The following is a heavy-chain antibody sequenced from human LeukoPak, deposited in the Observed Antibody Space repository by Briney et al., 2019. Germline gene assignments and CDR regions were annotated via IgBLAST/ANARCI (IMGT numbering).Heavy chain of an antibody. CDR3: ARAVYMGGSCDAFDI. J-gene: IGHJ3*02. CDR1: GYTFTSYY. V-gene: IGHV1-46*01. D-gene: IGHD1-26*01. CDR2: INPSGGST. Sequence: ASVKVSCKASGYTFTSYYMHWVRQAPGQGLEWMGIINPSGGSTSYAQKFQGRVTMTRDMSTSTVYMELSRLRSDDTAVYYCARAVYMGGSCDAFDIWGQGTMVTVSS.